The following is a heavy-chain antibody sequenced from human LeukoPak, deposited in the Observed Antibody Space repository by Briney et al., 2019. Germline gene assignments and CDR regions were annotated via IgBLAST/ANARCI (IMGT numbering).Heavy chain of an antibody. V-gene: IGHV4-39*07. CDR1: GGSISSSSYY. CDR2: IYYSGST. Sequence: SETLSLTCTVSGGSISSSSYYWGWIRQPPGTGLEWIGSIYYSGSTYYNPSLKSRVTISVDTSKNQFSLKLSSVTAADTAVYYCARLRYFDWFVDYWGQGTLVTVSS. J-gene: IGHJ4*02. D-gene: IGHD3-9*01. CDR3: ARLRYFDWFVDY.